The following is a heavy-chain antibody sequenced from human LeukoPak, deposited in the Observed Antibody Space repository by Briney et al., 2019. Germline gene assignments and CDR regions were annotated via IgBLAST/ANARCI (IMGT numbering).Heavy chain of an antibody. CDR1: GGSINNYY. Sequence: SETLSLTCTVSGGSINNYYWSWIRQPPGKGLEWIGNIYTSGSTNYNPSLKSRVTISVDTSKNQFSLKLSSVTAADTAVYCCASHQLLHSQFDYWGQGTLVTVSS. J-gene: IGHJ4*02. V-gene: IGHV4-4*09. CDR2: IYTSGST. D-gene: IGHD2-2*01. CDR3: ASHQLLHSQFDY.